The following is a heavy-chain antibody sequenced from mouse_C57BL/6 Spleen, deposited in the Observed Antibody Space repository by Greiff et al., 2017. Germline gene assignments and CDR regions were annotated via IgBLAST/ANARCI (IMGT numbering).Heavy chain of an antibody. CDR3: ARLYDYDGGYAMDY. D-gene: IGHD2-4*01. V-gene: IGHV1-59*01. CDR1: GYTFTSYW. J-gene: IGHJ4*01. Sequence: QVQLKQPGAELVRPGTSVKLSCKASGYTFTSYWMHWVKQRPGQGLEWIGVIDPSDSYTNYNQKFKGKATLTVDTSSSTAYMQLSSLTSEDSAVYYCARLYDYDGGYAMDYWGQGTSVTVSS. CDR2: IDPSDSYT.